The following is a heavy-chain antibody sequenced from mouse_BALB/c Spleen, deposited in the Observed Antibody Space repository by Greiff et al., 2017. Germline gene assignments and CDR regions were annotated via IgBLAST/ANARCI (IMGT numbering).Heavy chain of an antibody. J-gene: IGHJ4*01. CDR1: GFTFSSYA. D-gene: IGHD2-14*01. CDR3: ARGYRYDGADYAMDY. V-gene: IGHV5-9-1*01. CDR2: ISSGGSYT. Sequence: EVMLVESGGGLVKPGGSLKLSCAASGFTFSSYAMSWVRQTPEKRLEWVATISSGGSYTYYPDSVKGRFTISRDNAKNTLYLQMSSLRSEDTAMYYCARGYRYDGADYAMDYWGQGTSVTVSS.